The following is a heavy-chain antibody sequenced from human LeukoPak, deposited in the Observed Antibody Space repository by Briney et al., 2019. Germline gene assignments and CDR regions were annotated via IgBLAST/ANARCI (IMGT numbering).Heavy chain of an antibody. D-gene: IGHD2-2*01. CDR1: GLPFSTFW. Sequence: GGSLRLSCAASGLPFSTFWMNWVRQAPGKGLEWVANINQDGSEEYYVDSVKGRFTISRDNAKNSLYLQMNSLRAEDTAVYYCARDARYCSSTSCYGAFDYWGQGTLVTVSS. CDR3: ARDARYCSSTSCYGAFDY. J-gene: IGHJ4*02. V-gene: IGHV3-7*01. CDR2: INQDGSEE.